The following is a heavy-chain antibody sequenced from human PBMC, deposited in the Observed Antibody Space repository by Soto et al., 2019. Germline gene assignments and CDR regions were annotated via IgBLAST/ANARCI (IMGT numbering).Heavy chain of an antibody. Sequence: QVKLQESGPGLVKPSETLSLTCTVSGGSISSYYWSWIRQPPGKGLEWIGYIYYSGSTNYNPSLKSRVTISVDTSKNQFSLKLSSVPAAVPAVYYCARKLFGRSVWFDPWGQGTLVTVSS. D-gene: IGHD3-10*01. CDR1: GGSISSYY. CDR3: ARKLFGRSVWFDP. J-gene: IGHJ5*02. V-gene: IGHV4-59*01. CDR2: IYYSGST.